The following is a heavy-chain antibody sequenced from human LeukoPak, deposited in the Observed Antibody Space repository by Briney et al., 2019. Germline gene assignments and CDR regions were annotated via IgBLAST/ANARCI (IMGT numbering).Heavy chain of an antibody. J-gene: IGHJ4*02. Sequence: ASVKVSCKASGYTFTSYDINWVRQATGQGLQWMGWMNPNSGNTGYAQKFQGRVTMTRNTSISTVYMELSSLRSEDTALYYCARGLSSGWYYFDYWGQGTLVTVSS. D-gene: IGHD6-19*01. V-gene: IGHV1-8*01. CDR1: GYTFTSYD. CDR2: MNPNSGNT. CDR3: ARGLSSGWYYFDY.